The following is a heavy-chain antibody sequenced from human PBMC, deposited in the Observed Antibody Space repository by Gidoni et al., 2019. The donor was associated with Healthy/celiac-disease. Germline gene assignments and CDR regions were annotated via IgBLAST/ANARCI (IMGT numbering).Heavy chain of an antibody. Sequence: QVQLVESGGGVVQPGRSLRLSCAASGFTFSSYAMHWVRQAPGKGLEWVAVISYDGSNKYYADSVKGRFTISRDNSKNTLYLQMNSLRAEDTAVYYCARGADIVATTDDVDYWGQGTLVTVSS. CDR1: GFTFSSYA. J-gene: IGHJ4*02. V-gene: IGHV3-30-3*01. D-gene: IGHD5-12*01. CDR3: ARGADIVATTDDVDY. CDR2: ISYDGSNK.